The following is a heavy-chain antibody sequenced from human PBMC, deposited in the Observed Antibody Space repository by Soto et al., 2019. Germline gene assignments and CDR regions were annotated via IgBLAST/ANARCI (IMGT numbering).Heavy chain of an antibody. D-gene: IGHD5-12*01. CDR1: GGSFSNHA. Sequence: QVHLVQSGAEVKKPGSSVKVSCQASGGSFSNHAISWVRQAPGQGLQWMGGINPMFGTANYAPNFQGRLTIHADESTSTAYRALTRLQSEYTAVYFCARVTISGYEYWSFDLWGRGNLLTVSS. CDR3: ARVTISGYEYWSFDL. V-gene: IGHV1-69*01. J-gene: IGHJ2*01. CDR2: INPMFGTA.